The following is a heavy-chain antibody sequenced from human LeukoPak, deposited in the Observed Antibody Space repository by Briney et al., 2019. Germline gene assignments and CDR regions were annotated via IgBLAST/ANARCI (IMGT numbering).Heavy chain of an antibody. CDR2: ISNNGDTI. V-gene: IGHV3-48*03. Sequence: GGSLRLSCAASGFTFSSYAMSWVRQAPGKGLEWVSFISNNGDTITYVDSVKGRFTISRDNAKNSLFLQMNSLRAEDTAVYYCARWYCSTTNCHSYFYGMDVWGQGTTVTVSS. J-gene: IGHJ6*02. CDR3: ARWYCSTTNCHSYFYGMDV. CDR1: GFTFSSYA. D-gene: IGHD2-2*01.